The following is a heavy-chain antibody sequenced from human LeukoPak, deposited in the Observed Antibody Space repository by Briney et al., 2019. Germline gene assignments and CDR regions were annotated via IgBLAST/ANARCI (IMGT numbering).Heavy chain of an antibody. J-gene: IGHJ4*02. D-gene: IGHD4-11*01. CDR3: AKVGLTVTTILDYFDY. CDR1: GLTVSSNYA. Sequence: PGGSLRLSCTASGLTVSSNYAMSWVRQAPGKGLEWVSAISGSDGSTNYADSVKGRFTISRDNSKNTLYLQMNSLRAEDTGVYYCAKVGLTVTTILDYFDYWGQGTLVTASS. V-gene: IGHV3-23*01. CDR2: ISGSDGST.